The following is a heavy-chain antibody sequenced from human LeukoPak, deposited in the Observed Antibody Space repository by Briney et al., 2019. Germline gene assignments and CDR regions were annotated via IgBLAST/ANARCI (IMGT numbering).Heavy chain of an antibody. CDR1: GYTFTTYG. CDR3: ARWEGYITGY. Sequence: ASVTVSCKTSGYTFTTYGITWVRQAPGQGLEWMGWISTYDGKTKYSQKVQGRVTMTTDTSTSTVYMDLRSLRSDDTAVYYCARWEGYITGYWGQGTLVTVSS. CDR2: ISTYDGKT. V-gene: IGHV1-18*01. D-gene: IGHD1-1*01. J-gene: IGHJ4*02.